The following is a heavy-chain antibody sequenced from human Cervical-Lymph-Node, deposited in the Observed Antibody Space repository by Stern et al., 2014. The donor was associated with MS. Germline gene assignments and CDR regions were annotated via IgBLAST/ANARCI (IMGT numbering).Heavy chain of an antibody. J-gene: IGHJ1*01. Sequence: VQLVESGGGVVQPGRSLRLSCAASGFTFSRSGMHWVRQAPGKGREWLAIIYYDGSNRYYADSVKGRFTISRDNSKNTLYLQMNSLRAEDTAVYYCAREGGNTAEYFQHWGQGTLVTVSS. D-gene: IGHD4-23*01. CDR3: AREGGNTAEYFQH. CDR2: IYYDGSNR. CDR1: GFTFSRSG. V-gene: IGHV3-33*01.